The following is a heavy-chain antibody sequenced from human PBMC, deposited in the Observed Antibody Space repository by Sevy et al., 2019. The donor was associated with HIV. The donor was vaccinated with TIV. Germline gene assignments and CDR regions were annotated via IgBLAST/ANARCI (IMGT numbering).Heavy chain of an antibody. Sequence: SETLSLTCTVSGGSVSSAYYYWSWIRQPPGKGLEWIAYIYYSWTTNYSPSLKSRVTLLVDTSKNQFSLKLNSVTAADTAVYYCARGGHENYYYDSSGYETTFDYWGQGTLVTVSS. J-gene: IGHJ4*02. CDR3: ARGGHENYYYDSSGYETTFDY. CDR1: GGSVSSAYYY. V-gene: IGHV4-61*01. CDR2: IYYSWTT. D-gene: IGHD3-22*01.